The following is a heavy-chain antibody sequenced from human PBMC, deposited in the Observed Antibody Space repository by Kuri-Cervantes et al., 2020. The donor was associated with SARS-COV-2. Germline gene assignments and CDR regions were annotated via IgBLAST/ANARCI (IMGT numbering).Heavy chain of an antibody. Sequence: ASVKVSCKASGGTFSSYAISWVRQAPGQGPEWMGWISAYNGNTNYAQKLQGRVTTTTDTSTSTAYMELRSLRSDDTAVYYCARELTYNWNYEGHDAFDIWGQGTMVTVSS. CDR2: ISAYNGNT. J-gene: IGHJ3*02. D-gene: IGHD1-7*01. V-gene: IGHV1-18*01. CDR1: GGTFSSYA. CDR3: ARELTYNWNYEGHDAFDI.